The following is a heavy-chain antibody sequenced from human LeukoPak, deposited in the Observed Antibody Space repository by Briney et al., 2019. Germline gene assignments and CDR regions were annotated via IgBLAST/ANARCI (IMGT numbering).Heavy chain of an antibody. V-gene: IGHV3-23*01. CDR1: GFTFSSYA. CDR3: ANPYYYGSGSYYPFDY. D-gene: IGHD3-10*01. CDR2: ISGSGGST. J-gene: IGHJ4*02. Sequence: GGSLRLSCAASGFTFSSYAMSWVRQAPGKGLEWVSAISGSGGSTYYADSVKGRFTISRDNSKNTLYLQMNSLSAEDTAVYYCANPYYYGSGSYYPFDYWGQGTLVTVSS.